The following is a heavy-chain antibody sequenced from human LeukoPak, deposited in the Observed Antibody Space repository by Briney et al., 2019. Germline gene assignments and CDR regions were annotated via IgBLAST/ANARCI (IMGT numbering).Heavy chain of an antibody. CDR3: AKAHPGFDY. J-gene: IGHJ4*02. Sequence: KPGRSLRLSCAASGFTFSSYAMHWVRQAPGKGLEWVASIGTTSTFIHYADSVKGRFTISRDNAKDSLFLQMNSLRAEDTAVYYCAKAHPGFDYWGQGALVTVSS. V-gene: IGHV3-21*01. CDR2: IGTTSTFI. CDR1: GFTFSSYA.